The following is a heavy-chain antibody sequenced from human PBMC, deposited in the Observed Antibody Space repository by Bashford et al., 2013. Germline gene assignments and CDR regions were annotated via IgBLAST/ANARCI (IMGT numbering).Heavy chain of an antibody. V-gene: IGHV4-4*02. Sequence: SETLSLTCDVSGDSMDRNNWWSWVRQSPGRGLEWIGEVYHSGTTNSNPSLKSRVTISVDKSKNQFSLKLTSVTAADTAVYYCARDPRGDSSGSSYFDYWSQGTLVTVSS. CDR3: ARDPRGDSSGSSYFDY. D-gene: IGHD6-19*01. J-gene: IGHJ4*02. CDR2: VYHSGTT. CDR1: GDSMDRNNW.